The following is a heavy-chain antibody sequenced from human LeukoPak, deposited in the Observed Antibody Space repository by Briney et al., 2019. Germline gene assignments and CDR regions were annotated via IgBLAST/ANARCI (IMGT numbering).Heavy chain of an antibody. CDR2: VYYTDKT. CDR1: NDSFSNYY. CDR3: ARASMRRRDGYNRHYEIDY. V-gene: IGHV4-59*01. Sequence: SETLSLTCTVSNDSFSNYYWTCIRQSPGETLEWIGYVYYTDKTHYNPSLKSRVFISADTSQNQFSLRLSSVTAADTAVYYCARASMRRRDGYNRHYEIDYWGQGTLVTVSS. D-gene: IGHD5-24*01. J-gene: IGHJ4*02.